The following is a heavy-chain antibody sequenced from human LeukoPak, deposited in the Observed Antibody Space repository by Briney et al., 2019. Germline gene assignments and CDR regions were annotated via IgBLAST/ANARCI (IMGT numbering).Heavy chain of an antibody. J-gene: IGHJ3*02. D-gene: IGHD3-22*01. CDR2: ISYDGSNK. V-gene: IGHV3-30-3*01. Sequence: GGSLRLSCAASGFTFSSYAMHWVRQAPGKGLEWVAVISYDGSNKYYADSVKGRFTISRDNSKNTLYLQMNSLRAEDTAVYYCAKDRASHITMIVRGAFDIWGQGTMVTVSS. CDR3: AKDRASHITMIVRGAFDI. CDR1: GFTFSSYA.